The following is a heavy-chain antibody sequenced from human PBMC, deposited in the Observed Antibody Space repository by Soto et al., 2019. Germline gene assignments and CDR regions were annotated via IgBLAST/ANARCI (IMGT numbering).Heavy chain of an antibody. J-gene: IGHJ4*02. Sequence: EVQLVQSGAEVKKPGESLKISCKGSGYSFTSYWIGWVRQMPGKGLEWMGIIYPGDSDTRYSPSFQGQVTISADKSISTAYLQWSSLKASDTAMYYCARLLPLKKGDPRKYYFDYWGQGTLVTVSS. CDR2: IYPGDSDT. V-gene: IGHV5-51*01. CDR3: ARLLPLKKGDPRKYYFDY. D-gene: IGHD2-15*01. CDR1: GYSFTSYW.